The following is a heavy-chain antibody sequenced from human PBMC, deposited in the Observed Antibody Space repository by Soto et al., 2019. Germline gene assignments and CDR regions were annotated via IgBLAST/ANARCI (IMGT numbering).Heavy chain of an antibody. CDR1: GFTFNDYY. CDR3: ARGGKYYDGSGFYYYYYYMGC. J-gene: IGHJ6*03. CDR2: ISSSGSTI. V-gene: IGHV3-11*01. Sequence: GGSLRLSCAASGFTFNDYYMRWIRQAPGKGLEWVSYISSSGSTIYYADSVKGRFTISGDNAKNSLYLQMNSLRAEDTAVYYCARGGKYYDGSGFYYYYYYMGCWGKGSTVIVSS. D-gene: IGHD3-10*01.